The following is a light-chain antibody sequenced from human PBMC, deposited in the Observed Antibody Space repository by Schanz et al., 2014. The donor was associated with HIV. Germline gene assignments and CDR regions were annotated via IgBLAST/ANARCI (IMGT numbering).Light chain of an antibody. CDR3: SSYTSSSIPWV. Sequence: QSALTQPPSASGSPGQSVTISCTGTSSDVSDYNYVSWYQQHPGKAPKLMIYDVSKRPSGVPDRFSGSKSGNTASLTISGLRAEDEADYYCSSYTSSSIPWVFGGGTKLTVL. V-gene: IGLV2-8*01. J-gene: IGLJ3*02. CDR2: DVS. CDR1: SSDVSDYNY.